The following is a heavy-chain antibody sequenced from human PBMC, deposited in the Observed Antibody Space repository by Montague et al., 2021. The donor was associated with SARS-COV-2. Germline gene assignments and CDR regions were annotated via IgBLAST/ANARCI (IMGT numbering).Heavy chain of an antibody. CDR2: IYYSGTT. CDR3: ARGMIRGVTTPLDY. CDR1: SGSIISSGYY. Sequence: SETRSLTCSVSSGSIISSGYYWGWIRQPPGKELEWIGNIYYSGTTYYNPSLQSRGTIPVDTSKNHLSLRLSSVTAADTAVYFCARGMIRGVTTPLDYWGQGSQVTVSS. J-gene: IGHJ4*02. V-gene: IGHV4-39*02. D-gene: IGHD3-10*01.